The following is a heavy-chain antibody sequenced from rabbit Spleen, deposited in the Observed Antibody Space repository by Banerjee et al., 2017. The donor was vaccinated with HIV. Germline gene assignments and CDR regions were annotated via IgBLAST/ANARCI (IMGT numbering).Heavy chain of an antibody. Sequence: QSLEESGGDLVKPGASLTLTCTASGFSFSSSHYMCWVHQAPGKGLEWIACMYTGSSGTSYYASWAKGRFTISKTSSTTVTLQITSLTVADTATYFCVRGASSTGYYSLWGPGTLVTVS. J-gene: IGHJ4*01. V-gene: IGHV1S40*01. CDR1: GFSFSSSHY. D-gene: IGHD1-1*01. CDR3: VRGASSTGYYSL. CDR2: MYTGSSGTS.